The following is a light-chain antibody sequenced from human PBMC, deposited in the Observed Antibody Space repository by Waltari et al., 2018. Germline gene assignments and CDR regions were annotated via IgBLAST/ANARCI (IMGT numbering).Light chain of an antibody. V-gene: IGLV2-23*02. CDR2: SVM. Sequence: QSAVTQRASDSGSPGQSITISCTGTNSDVGGYHSVSWYQQHPGEPPRLMYSSVMKRPAGVAQRFSGSKSGNTASLTISGLQAEDEADYYCSSYAGSSTYVFGTGTKVTVL. J-gene: IGLJ1*01. CDR3: SSYAGSSTYV. CDR1: NSDVGGYHS.